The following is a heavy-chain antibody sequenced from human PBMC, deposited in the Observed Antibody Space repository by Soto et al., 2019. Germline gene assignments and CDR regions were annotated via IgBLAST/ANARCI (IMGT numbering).Heavy chain of an antibody. CDR2: ISTYSGNT. CDR1: GYRFSSYG. D-gene: IGHD3-22*01. CDR3: VRVKERVYYDSSGYYDF. V-gene: IGHV1-18*03. Sequence: ASVKVSCKASGYRFSSYGICWVRQAPGQGLQWMGWISTYSGNTNFAQDFRDRLTMTTDTSTNTAYMELRSLRSDDMAVYYCVRVKERVYYDSSGYYDFWGQGTLVAV. J-gene: IGHJ4*02.